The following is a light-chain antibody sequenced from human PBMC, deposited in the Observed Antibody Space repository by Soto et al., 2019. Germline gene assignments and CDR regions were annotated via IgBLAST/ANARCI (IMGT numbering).Light chain of an antibody. J-gene: IGLJ2*01. V-gene: IGLV2-8*01. CDR1: SSDVGGYNY. CDR3: ASYGGRDDMI. Sequence: QSVLTQPASVSGSPGQSITISCTGTSSDVGGYNYVSWYQQHPGKAPKLMIYGVTDRISGVPDRFSGSKSGNTASLIVSGLQAEDEADYYCASYGGRDDMIFGGGTKVTVL. CDR2: GVT.